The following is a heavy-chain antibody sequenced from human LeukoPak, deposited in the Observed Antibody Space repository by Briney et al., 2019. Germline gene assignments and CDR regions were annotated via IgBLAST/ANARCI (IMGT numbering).Heavy chain of an antibody. Sequence: QTGGSLRPSCSVSGFSISIYAMHWVRQAPGKGLEYVSSISSDGGSTYYADSVKGRFTISRDNSKNALYLQMSSLRVEDTAVYYCVKDRYVDSWGQGTLVTVSS. CDR3: VKDRYVDS. D-gene: IGHD3-16*02. V-gene: IGHV3-64*03. CDR2: ISSDGGST. CDR1: GFSISIYA. J-gene: IGHJ5*01.